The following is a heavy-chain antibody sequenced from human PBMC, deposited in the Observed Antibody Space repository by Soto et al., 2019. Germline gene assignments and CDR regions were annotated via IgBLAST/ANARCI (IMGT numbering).Heavy chain of an antibody. J-gene: IGHJ4*02. Sequence: EVQLVESGGGLVQPGGSLRLSCVVCGFTVSSNYMSWVRQAPGKGLEWVSVIYSGGSTYYADSVKGRFTISRDNSTTTLYLQMNSLRAEDTAVYYCARDPYYWGQGTLVTVSS. CDR2: IYSGGST. CDR3: ARDPYY. CDR1: GFTVSSNY. V-gene: IGHV3-66*01.